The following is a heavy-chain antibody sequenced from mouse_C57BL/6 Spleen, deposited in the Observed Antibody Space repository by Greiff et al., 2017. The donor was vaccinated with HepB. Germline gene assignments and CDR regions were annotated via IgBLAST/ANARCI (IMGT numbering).Heavy chain of an antibody. V-gene: IGHV1-82*01. J-gene: IGHJ2*01. CDR3: ARGEYFDY. CDR2: IYPGDGDT. CDR1: GYAFSSSW. Sequence: QVQLQQSGPELVKPGASVKISCKASGYAFSSSWMNWVKQRPGKGLEWIGRIYPGDGDTNYNGKFKGKATLTADKSSSTAYMQLSSLTSEDSAVYFCARGEYFDYWGQGTILTVSS.